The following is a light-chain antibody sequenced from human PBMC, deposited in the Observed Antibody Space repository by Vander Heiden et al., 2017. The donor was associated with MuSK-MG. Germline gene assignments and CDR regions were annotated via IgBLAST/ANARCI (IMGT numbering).Light chain of an antibody. CDR3: QQYNNWPPIT. CDR1: QRVSNN. J-gene: IGKJ5*01. Sequence: EIVMTQSPATLSVSPGERTTLSCRASQRVSNNLVWYQQKAGQAPRLLIYGASIRATGIPARFSGSGSGTEFTLTISSLQSEDFAVYYCQQYNNWPPITFGQGTRLEIK. V-gene: IGKV3-15*01. CDR2: GAS.